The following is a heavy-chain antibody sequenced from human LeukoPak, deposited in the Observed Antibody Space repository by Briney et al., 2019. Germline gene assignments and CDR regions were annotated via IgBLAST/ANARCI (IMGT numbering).Heavy chain of an antibody. V-gene: IGHV3-30-3*02. CDR2: ISYDGSNK. CDR3: AKPTAAGHYYYYYGMDV. D-gene: IGHD6-13*01. Sequence: PGRSLRLSCAASGFTFSSYAMHWVRQAPGKGLEWVAVISYDGSNKYYADSVKGRFTISRDNSKNPLYLQMNSLRAEDTAVYYCAKPTAAGHYYYYYGMDVWGQGTTVTVSS. J-gene: IGHJ6*02. CDR1: GFTFSSYA.